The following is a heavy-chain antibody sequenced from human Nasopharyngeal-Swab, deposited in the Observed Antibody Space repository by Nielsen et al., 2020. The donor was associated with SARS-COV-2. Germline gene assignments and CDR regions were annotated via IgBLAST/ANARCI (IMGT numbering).Heavy chain of an antibody. Sequence: ASVKVSCKASGYTFTGYYIHWVRQAPGQGLEWMGRINPNSGGTNYAQKFQGRVTMTRDTSISTAYMELSRLRSDDTAVYYCARENRRGSGSRGPFDYWGQGTLVTVSS. V-gene: IGHV1-2*06. CDR1: GYTFTGYY. D-gene: IGHD3-10*01. CDR3: ARENRRGSGSRGPFDY. CDR2: INPNSGGT. J-gene: IGHJ4*02.